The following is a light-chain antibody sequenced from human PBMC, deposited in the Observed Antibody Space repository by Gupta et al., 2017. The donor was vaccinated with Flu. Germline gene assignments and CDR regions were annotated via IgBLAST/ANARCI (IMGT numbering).Light chain of an antibody. J-gene: IGKJ1*01. CDR3: MQGLKTPQT. CDR2: WGS. CDR1: QSRRDSNGFNY. Sequence: VIPGEPAAISCRSSQSRRDSNGFNYLDWYVQKAGQSPQLLIYWGSSRASGVPDRFSGSGSGTDFTLRINRVEAEDVGVYYCMQGLKTPQTFGQGTKVEIK. V-gene: IGKV2-28*01.